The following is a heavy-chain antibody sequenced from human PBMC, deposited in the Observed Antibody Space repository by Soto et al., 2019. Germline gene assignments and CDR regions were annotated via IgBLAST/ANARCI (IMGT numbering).Heavy chain of an antibody. J-gene: IGHJ5*02. CDR1: GGSGGCFSGYY. D-gene: IGHD6-6*01. CDR2: INHSGST. CDR3: ARERPDGARLDP. Sequence: SETLSLTCAVHGGSGGCFSGYYWSWIHQPPGKGLEWIGDINHSGSTYYNPSLKSRVTISVDTSKNQFSLKLSSVTAADTAVYYCARERPDGARLDPWGQGTLVTVSS. V-gene: IGHV4-34*01.